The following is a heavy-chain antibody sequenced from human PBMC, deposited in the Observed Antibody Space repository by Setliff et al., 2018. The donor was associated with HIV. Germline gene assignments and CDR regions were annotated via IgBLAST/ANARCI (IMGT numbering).Heavy chain of an antibody. V-gene: IGHV3-49*04. CDR3: AREDSGYNYGGRGMDV. J-gene: IGHJ6*02. D-gene: IGHD4-17*01. Sequence: PAGSLSLSCAGVGFALGDYAVTWVRQAPGKGLEWVSFIRSGGYGGTSAFAASVKGRFTISRDDTRGIAYLQMNSLQTEDTGVYYCAREDSGYNYGGRGMDVWGQGTTVTVSS. CDR1: GFALGDYA. CDR2: IRSGGYGGTS.